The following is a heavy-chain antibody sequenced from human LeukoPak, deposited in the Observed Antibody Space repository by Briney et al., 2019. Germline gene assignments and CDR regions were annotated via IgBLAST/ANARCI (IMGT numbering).Heavy chain of an antibody. CDR3: ARWGGDYGDAFDI. D-gene: IGHD4-17*01. CDR2: IYYSGST. V-gene: IGHV4-59*01. CDR1: GGSISNYY. Sequence: SETLSLTCTVSGGSISNYYWSWIRQPPGKGLEWIGHIYYSGSTNYNPSLKSRVTISVDTSKNQFSLKLSSVTAADTAVYYCARWGGDYGDAFDIWGQGTMVTVSS. J-gene: IGHJ3*02.